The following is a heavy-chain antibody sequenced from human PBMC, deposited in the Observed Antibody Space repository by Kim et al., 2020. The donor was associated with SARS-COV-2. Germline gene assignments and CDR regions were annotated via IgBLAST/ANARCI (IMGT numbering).Heavy chain of an antibody. Sequence: GGSLRLSCAASGFTFSSYGMHWVRQAPGKGLEWVAVIWYDGSNKYYADSVKGRFTISRDNSKNTLYLQMNSLRAEDTAVYYCASGEQQRPNYFDYWGQGTLVTVSS. J-gene: IGHJ4*02. V-gene: IGHV3-33*01. CDR2: IWYDGSNK. D-gene: IGHD6-13*01. CDR1: GFTFSSYG. CDR3: ASGEQQRPNYFDY.